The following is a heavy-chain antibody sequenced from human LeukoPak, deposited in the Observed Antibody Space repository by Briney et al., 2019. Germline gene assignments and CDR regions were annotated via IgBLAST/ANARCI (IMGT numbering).Heavy chain of an antibody. CDR2: ISSSSSYV. Sequence: PRGSLRLSCAASGFTFSSYSMNWVRQAPGQGLEWVSSISSSSSYVYYADSVKGRFTISRDNAKNSLYLQMNSLRAEDTAVYYCARDSSSWYNYGMDVWGKGTTVTVSS. D-gene: IGHD6-13*01. J-gene: IGHJ6*04. CDR3: ARDSSSWYNYGMDV. V-gene: IGHV3-21*01. CDR1: GFTFSSYS.